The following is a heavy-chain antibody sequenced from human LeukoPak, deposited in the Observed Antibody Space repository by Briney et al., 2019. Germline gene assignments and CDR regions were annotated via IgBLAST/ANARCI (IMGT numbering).Heavy chain of an antibody. D-gene: IGHD3-10*01. V-gene: IGHV3-23*01. CDR1: GFTFSSYS. J-gene: IGHJ6*02. Sequence: PGGSLRLSCAASGFTFSSYSMNWVRQAPGKGLEWVSAISGSGGSTYYADSVKGRFTISRDNSKNTLYLQMNSLRAEDTAVYYCAKDIGDGPPYGMDVWGQGTTVTVSS. CDR3: AKDIGDGPPYGMDV. CDR2: ISGSGGST.